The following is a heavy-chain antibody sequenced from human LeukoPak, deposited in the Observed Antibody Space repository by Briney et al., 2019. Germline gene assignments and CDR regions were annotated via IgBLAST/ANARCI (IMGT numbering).Heavy chain of an antibody. Sequence: GGSLRLSCAASGFTFSSYSMNWVRQAPGKGLEWVSSISSSSIYIYYADSVKGRFTISRDNAKNSLYLQMNSLRAEDTAVYYCASLGYCSSTSCYDTPYYYYGMDVWGQGTTVTVSS. CDR3: ASLGYCSSTSCYDTPYYYYGMDV. D-gene: IGHD2-2*01. V-gene: IGHV3-21*01. J-gene: IGHJ6*02. CDR1: GFTFSSYS. CDR2: ISSSSIYI.